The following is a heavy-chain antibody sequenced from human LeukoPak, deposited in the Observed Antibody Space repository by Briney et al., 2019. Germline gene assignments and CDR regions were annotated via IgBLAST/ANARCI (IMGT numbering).Heavy chain of an antibody. J-gene: IGHJ4*02. V-gene: IGHV1-2*02. CDR3: ARASYCGGGCYYYFDY. D-gene: IGHD2-15*01. CDR2: INPNSGGT. Sequence: ASVKVSCKTSGYTFTGQYLHWVRQAPGQGLEWMGWINPNSGGTKSAQKFQGRVTVTRDTSISTAYVEVSSLRSDDTAVYYCARASYCGGGCYYYFDYWGQGTLVTVSS. CDR1: GYTFTGQY.